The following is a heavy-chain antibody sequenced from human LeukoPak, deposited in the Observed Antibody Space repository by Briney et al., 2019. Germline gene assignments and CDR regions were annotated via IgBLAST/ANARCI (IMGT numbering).Heavy chain of an antibody. Sequence: ASVKVSCKASGYTFTDYDINWVRQATGQGLEWMGWMNPNSGNTGYAQKFQGRVTMTRNTSISTAYMELSSLRSEDTAVYYCARVPCKVEVNPPWGWFDPWGQGTLVTVSS. CDR1: GYTFTDYD. CDR2: MNPNSGNT. V-gene: IGHV1-8*01. CDR3: ARVPCKVEVNPPWGWFDP. D-gene: IGHD1-26*01. J-gene: IGHJ5*02.